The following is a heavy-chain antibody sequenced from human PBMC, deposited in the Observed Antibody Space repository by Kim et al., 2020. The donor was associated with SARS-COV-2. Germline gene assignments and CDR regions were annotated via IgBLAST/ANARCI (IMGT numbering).Heavy chain of an antibody. CDR2: ISSSGSTI. Sequence: GGSLRLSCAASGFTFSDYYMSWIRQAPGKGLEWVSYISSSGSTIYYADSVKGRFTISRDNAKNSLYLQMNSLRAEDTAVYYCARPAVTTFPYYFDYWGQGTLVTVSS. CDR3: ARPAVTTFPYYFDY. V-gene: IGHV3-11*01. CDR1: GFTFSDYY. D-gene: IGHD4-17*01. J-gene: IGHJ4*02.